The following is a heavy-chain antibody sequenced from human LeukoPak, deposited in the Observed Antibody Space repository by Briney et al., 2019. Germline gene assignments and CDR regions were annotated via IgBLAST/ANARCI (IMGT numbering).Heavy chain of an antibody. Sequence: PGGSLRLSCAASGFTFSSYTMNWVRQAPGKGLEWVSYISSDSGAIYYADSVKGRFTTSRDNAQKSLYLQMYSLRAEDTAVYYCARELAYWGQGALVTVSS. J-gene: IGHJ4*02. CDR2: ISSDSGAI. V-gene: IGHV3-48*01. CDR1: GFTFSSYT. CDR3: ARELAY.